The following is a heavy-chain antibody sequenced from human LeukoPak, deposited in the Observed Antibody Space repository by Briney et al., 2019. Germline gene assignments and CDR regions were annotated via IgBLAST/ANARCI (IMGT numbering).Heavy chain of an antibody. J-gene: IGHJ3*02. CDR1: GFTFDDYA. D-gene: IGHD3-22*01. V-gene: IGHV3-9*01. CDR3: AKATTRITMIVPAFDI. Sequence: GRSLRLSCAASGFTFDDYAMHWVRQAPGKGPEWVSGISWNSGSIGYADSAKGRFTISRDNAKNSLYLQMNSLRAEDTALYYCAKATTRITMIVPAFDIWGQGTMVTVSS. CDR2: ISWNSGSI.